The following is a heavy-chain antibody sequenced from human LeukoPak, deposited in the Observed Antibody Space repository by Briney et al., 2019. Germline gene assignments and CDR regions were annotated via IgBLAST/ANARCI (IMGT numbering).Heavy chain of an antibody. Sequence: SETLSLTCAVYGGSFSGYYWSWIRQPPGKGLEWIGEINHSGSTNYNPSLKSRVTISVDTSKNQCSLKLSSVTAADTAVYYCARGPGDGGNSTKIFDYWGQGTLVTVSS. CDR1: GGSFSGYY. CDR2: INHSGST. J-gene: IGHJ4*02. D-gene: IGHD4-23*01. V-gene: IGHV4-34*01. CDR3: ARGPGDGGNSTKIFDY.